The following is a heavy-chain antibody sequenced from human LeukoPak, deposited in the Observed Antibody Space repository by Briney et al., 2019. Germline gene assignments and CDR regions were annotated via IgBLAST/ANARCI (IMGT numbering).Heavy chain of an antibody. CDR1: GGSISSSSYY. CDR2: IYYSGST. CDR3: ARDTGELFDY. V-gene: IGHV4-39*07. Sequence: SETLSLTCTVSGGSISSSSYYWGWIRQPPGKGLEWIGSIYYSGSTYYNPSLKSRVTISVDTSKNQFSLKLSSVTAADTAVYYCARDTGELFDYWGQGTLVTVSS. D-gene: IGHD1-26*01. J-gene: IGHJ4*02.